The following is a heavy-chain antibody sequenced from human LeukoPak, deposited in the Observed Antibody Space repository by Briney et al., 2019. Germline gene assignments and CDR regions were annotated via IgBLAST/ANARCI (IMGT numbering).Heavy chain of an antibody. CDR2: NSDMGKS. Sequence: SETLSLTCTVSGGSLSSFYWTWVRQAPGKGLEWMGYNSDMGKSNYNPSLKRRGTISVDTYKKQFSRMVTSVTAADTAVYYCARENYCRSESPFDYWGQGILVTVSS. V-gene: IGHV4-59*01. CDR1: GGSLSSFY. CDR3: ARENYCRSESPFDY. J-gene: IGHJ4*02. D-gene: IGHD3-10*01.